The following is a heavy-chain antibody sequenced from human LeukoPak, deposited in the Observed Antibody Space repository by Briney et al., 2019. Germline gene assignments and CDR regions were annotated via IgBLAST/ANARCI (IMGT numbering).Heavy chain of an antibody. J-gene: IGHJ4*02. CDR3: TKDSVAMVTTSDY. CDR2: ISSSGSTI. V-gene: IGHV3-48*04. Sequence: GGSLRLSCAASEFTFSSYGMNWVRQAPGKGLEWVSYISSSGSTIYYADSVKGRFTISRDNAKNSLYLQMNSLRPEDTALYYCTKDSVAMVTTSDYWGQGTLVTVSS. CDR1: EFTFSSYG. D-gene: IGHD5-18*01.